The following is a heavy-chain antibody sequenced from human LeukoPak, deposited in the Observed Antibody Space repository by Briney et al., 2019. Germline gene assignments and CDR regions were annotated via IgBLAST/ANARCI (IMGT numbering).Heavy chain of an antibody. J-gene: IGHJ5*02. D-gene: IGHD3-3*01. CDR1: GGSFSGYY. CDR2: VNHSGST. V-gene: IGHV4-34*01. Sequence: KPSETLSLTCAVYGGSFSGYYWSWIRQPPGKGLEWIGEVNHSGSTNYNPSLKSRVTISVDTSKNQFSLKLSSVTAADTAVYYCARGPHYDFWSGPAELGPWGQGTLVTVSS. CDR3: ARGPHYDFWSGPAELGP.